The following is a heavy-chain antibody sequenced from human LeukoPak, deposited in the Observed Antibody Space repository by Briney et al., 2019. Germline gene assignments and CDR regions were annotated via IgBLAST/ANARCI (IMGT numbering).Heavy chain of an antibody. D-gene: IGHD4-11*01. CDR2: IYPGDSDT. V-gene: IGHV5-51*01. CDR3: ARHGYRNYGGNDY. J-gene: IGHJ4*02. CDR1: GYSFTSYW. Sequence: VESLKISCKGSGYSFTSYWIGWVRQMPGKSLDWMGIIYPGDSDTRYSLSFQGQVTISADKSISTACLQWSSLKASDTAMYYCARHGYRNYGGNDYWGQGTLVTVSS.